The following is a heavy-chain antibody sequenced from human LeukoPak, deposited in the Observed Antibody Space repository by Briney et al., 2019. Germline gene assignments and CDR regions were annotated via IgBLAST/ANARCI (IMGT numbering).Heavy chain of an antibody. CDR3: ARGMSLAD. Sequence: GGSLRLSCAASGFTFSDNWTSWVRQAPRQGLEWVANIKQDGSASFYADSVKGRFTISRDNAKNSLHLQMSSLRVEDTASYYCARGMSLADWGQGTTVTVSS. CDR2: IKQDGSAS. V-gene: IGHV3-7*01. J-gene: IGHJ6*02. CDR1: GFTFSDNW.